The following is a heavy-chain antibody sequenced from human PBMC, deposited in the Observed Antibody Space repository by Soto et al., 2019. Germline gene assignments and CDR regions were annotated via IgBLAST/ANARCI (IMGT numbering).Heavy chain of an antibody. V-gene: IGHV3-21*01. CDR1: GFTFSSYS. CDR3: ASERDIVVVPAVADY. D-gene: IGHD2-2*01. CDR2: ISSSSSYI. Sequence: EVQLVESGGGLVKPGGSLRLSCAASGFTFSSYSMNWVRQAPGKGLEWVSSISSSSSYIYYADSVKGRFTNSRDNAKNSLYLQMNSLRAEDTAVYYCASERDIVVVPAVADYWGQGTLVTVSS. J-gene: IGHJ4*02.